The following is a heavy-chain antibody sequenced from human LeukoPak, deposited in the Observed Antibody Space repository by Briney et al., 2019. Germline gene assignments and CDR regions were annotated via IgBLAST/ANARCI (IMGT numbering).Heavy chain of an antibody. D-gene: IGHD2-2*01. J-gene: IGHJ4*02. CDR1: GGSFSGYY. Sequence: SETLSLTCAVYGGSFSGYYWGWIRQPPGKGLEWIGEINHSGSTNYNPSLKSRVTISVDTSKNQFSLKLSSVTAADTAVYYCARAPLQIVVVPAAARSFDYWGQGTLVTVSS. CDR2: INHSGST. CDR3: ARAPLQIVVVPAAARSFDY. V-gene: IGHV4-34*01.